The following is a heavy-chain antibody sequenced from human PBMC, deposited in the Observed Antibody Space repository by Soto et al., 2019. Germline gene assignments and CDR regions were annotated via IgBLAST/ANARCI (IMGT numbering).Heavy chain of an antibody. CDR3: AKGFAVAGFYFES. V-gene: IGHV3-11*06. CDR1: GFTFSDYY. CDR2: ISSSSSYT. D-gene: IGHD6-19*01. Sequence: GGSLRLSCAASGFTFSDYYVSWIRQAPGKGLEWVSYISSSSSYTNYADSVKGRFTISRDNAKNSLYLQMNSLRAEDTAVYYCAKGFAVAGFYFESWGQGTVVTVSS. J-gene: IGHJ4*02.